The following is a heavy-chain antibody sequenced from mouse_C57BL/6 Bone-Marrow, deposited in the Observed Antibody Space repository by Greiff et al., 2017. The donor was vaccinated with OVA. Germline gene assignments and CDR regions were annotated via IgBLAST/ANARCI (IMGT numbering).Heavy chain of an antibody. CDR3: ARGSGYSDY. J-gene: IGHJ2*01. Sequence: VQLQQPGTDLVKPGASVKLSCKASGYTFTSYWLNWVKPRPGHGLEWIGNINPSNGGTNYNEKFTIKATLTFDKSSSTAYMQLSSLTAEDEAVYYCARGSGYSDYWGQGTTLTVSS. CDR2: INPSNGGT. V-gene: IGHV1-53*01. D-gene: IGHD1-1*02. CDR1: GYTFTSYW.